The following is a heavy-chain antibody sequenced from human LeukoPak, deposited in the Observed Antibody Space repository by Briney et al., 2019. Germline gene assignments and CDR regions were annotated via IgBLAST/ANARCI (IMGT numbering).Heavy chain of an antibody. Sequence: PGGSLRLSCAASEFTFSIYSMNWVRQAPGKGLEWASSISSSSSYIYYADSVKGRFTISRDNAKSSLYLQMNSLRAEDTAVYYCARRTYCGGDCYSVGAFDIWGQGTMVTVSS. CDR1: EFTFSIYS. J-gene: IGHJ3*02. CDR3: ARRTYCGGDCYSVGAFDI. D-gene: IGHD2-21*02. V-gene: IGHV3-21*01. CDR2: ISSSSSYI.